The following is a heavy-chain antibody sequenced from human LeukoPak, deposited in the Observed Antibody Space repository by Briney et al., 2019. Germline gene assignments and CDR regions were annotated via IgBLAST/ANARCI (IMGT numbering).Heavy chain of an antibody. CDR2: IKQDGSEK. CDR3: AGTSGNDLPKY. CDR1: GFTFSSYW. Sequence: PGGSLRLSCAASGFTFSSYWMSWVRQAPGKGLEWVANIKQDGSEKYYVDSVKGRFTISRDNAKNSLYLQMNSLRAEDTAVYYCAGTSGNDLPKYWGQGTLVTVSS. V-gene: IGHV3-7*01. J-gene: IGHJ4*02. D-gene: IGHD1-1*01.